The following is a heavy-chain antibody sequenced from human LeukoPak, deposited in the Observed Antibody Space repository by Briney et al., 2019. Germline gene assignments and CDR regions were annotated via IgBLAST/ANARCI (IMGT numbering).Heavy chain of an antibody. CDR1: GFTFSSYW. J-gene: IGHJ6*03. D-gene: IGHD6-13*01. CDR2: IESDGST. V-gene: IGHV3-74*01. CDR3: ASDKTAQLDNYYYYMDV. Sequence: GGSLRLSCAASGFTFSSYWMHWVRQTPGRGLMWVSRIESDGSTIYADSVKDRFTISRDNGKNTVYLQMNSLRAEDTAVYYCASDKTAQLDNYYYYMDVWGKGTTVTISS.